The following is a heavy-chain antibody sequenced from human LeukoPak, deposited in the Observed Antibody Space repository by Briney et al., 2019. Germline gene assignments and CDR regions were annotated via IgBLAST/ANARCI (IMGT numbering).Heavy chain of an antibody. V-gene: IGHV3-7*04. D-gene: IGHD3-10*01. CDR2: IKQDGSEK. CDR3: ARGPRSVTYYYGSGSPDK. Sequence: GGSLRLSCAASGFTFSDYWMSWVRQAPGKGLEWVANIKQDGSEKYYVDSVKGRFTISRDNAKNSLYLQMNSLRAEDTAVYYCARGPRSVTYYYGSGSPDKWGQGTLVTVSS. J-gene: IGHJ4*02. CDR1: GFTFSDYW.